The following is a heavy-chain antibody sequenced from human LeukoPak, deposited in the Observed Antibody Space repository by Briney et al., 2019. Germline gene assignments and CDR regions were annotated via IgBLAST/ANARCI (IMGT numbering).Heavy chain of an antibody. CDR1: GFTFNSYA. CDR2: ISSNGGST. V-gene: IGHV3-64*01. Sequence: GGSLRLSCAASGFTFNSYAMHWVRQAPGKGLEYVSAISSNGGSTYYANSVKGRFTISRDNSKNTLYLQMGSLRAEDMAVYYCARPDFWSGYYDYWGQGTLVTVSS. CDR3: ARPDFWSGYYDY. D-gene: IGHD3-3*01. J-gene: IGHJ4*02.